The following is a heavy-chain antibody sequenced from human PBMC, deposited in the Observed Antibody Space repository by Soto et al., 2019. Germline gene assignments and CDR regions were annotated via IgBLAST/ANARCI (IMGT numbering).Heavy chain of an antibody. CDR2: INPNSGGT. D-gene: IGHD2-8*01. CDR3: ARSVSVYAMGDYYYYYGMDV. V-gene: IGHV1-2*04. CDR1: GYTFTGYY. J-gene: IGHJ6*02. Sequence: ASVKVSCKASGYTFTGYYMHWVRQAPGQGLEWMGWINPNSGGTNYAQKFQGWVTMTRDTSISTAYMELSRLRSDDTAVYYCARSVSVYAMGDYYYYYGMDVWGQGTTVTVSS.